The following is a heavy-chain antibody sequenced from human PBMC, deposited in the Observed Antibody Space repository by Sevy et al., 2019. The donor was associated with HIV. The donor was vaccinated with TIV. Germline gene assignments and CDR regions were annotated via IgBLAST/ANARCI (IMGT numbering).Heavy chain of an antibody. D-gene: IGHD1-26*01. CDR1: GYNFNNYY. Sequence: ASVKVSCKASGYNFNNYYIHWVRQAPGQGLQWMVVINPTSSSTYYPPKFQGRVTMTRDTSTSTVSLDLSSLRSEDTAVYYCARGDGTGRCFDSWGQGTLVTVSS. CDR2: INPTSSST. J-gene: IGHJ4*02. CDR3: ARGDGTGRCFDS. V-gene: IGHV1-46*02.